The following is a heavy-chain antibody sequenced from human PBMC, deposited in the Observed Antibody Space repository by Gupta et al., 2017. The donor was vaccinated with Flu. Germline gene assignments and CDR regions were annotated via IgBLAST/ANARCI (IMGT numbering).Heavy chain of an antibody. CDR3: ARAHWCHWYFDL. V-gene: IGHV3-64*01. CDR1: GFSLRNYA. Sequence: VQLVAPGGGLVQPGGSLRLSCAASGFSLRNYAMHWVRQAPGKGLEYVSAINSHGDSTYYANSVKGRFTISRDNSKNTLYLQMGSLRSDDMAMYYCARAHWCHWYFDLWGRGTLVTVSS. D-gene: IGHD2-8*02. J-gene: IGHJ2*01. CDR2: INSHGDST.